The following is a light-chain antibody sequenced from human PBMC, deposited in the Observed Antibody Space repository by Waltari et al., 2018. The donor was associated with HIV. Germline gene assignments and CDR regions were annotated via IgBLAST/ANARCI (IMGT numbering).Light chain of an antibody. CDR3: QAWDSSTEV. J-gene: IGLJ1*01. V-gene: IGLV3-1*01. CDR2: QDS. CDR1: KLGDKY. Sequence: SYELTQPPSVSVSPGQTASITCSGGKLGDKYACWYQQTPGQSPVLVIYQDSKRPSGIPGRFSGSHSGNTATLTISGTQAMDEADYYCQAWDSSTEVFGTGTKVTVL.